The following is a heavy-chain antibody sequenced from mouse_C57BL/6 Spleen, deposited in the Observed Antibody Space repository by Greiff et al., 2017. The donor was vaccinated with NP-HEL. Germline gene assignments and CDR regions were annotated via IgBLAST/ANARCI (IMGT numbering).Heavy chain of an antibody. V-gene: IGHV1-59*01. D-gene: IGHD2-3*01. CDR2: IDPSDSYT. Sequence: QVQLQQPGAELVRPGTSVKLSCKASGYTFTSYWMHWVKQRPGQGLEWIGVIDPSDSYTNYNQKFKGKATLTVDTSSSTAYMQLSSLTSEDSAVYYCASALYDGDEEYYFDYWGQGTTLTVSS. CDR3: ASALYDGDEEYYFDY. J-gene: IGHJ2*01. CDR1: GYTFTSYW.